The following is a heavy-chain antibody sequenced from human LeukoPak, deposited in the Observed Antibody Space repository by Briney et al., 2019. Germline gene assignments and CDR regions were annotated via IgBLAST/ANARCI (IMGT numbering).Heavy chain of an antibody. CDR2: IWYDGTNK. J-gene: IGHJ4*02. V-gene: IGHV3-33*08. Sequence: PGGSLRLSCAASGFTVSSSNMNWVRQAPGKGLEWVAVIWYDGTNKYYADSVKGRFTISRDNSKNTLYLQMNSLRAEDTAVYYCARDTCGGDCYSIPYWGQGTLVTVSS. CDR3: ARDTCGGDCYSIPY. D-gene: IGHD2-21*02. CDR1: GFTVSSSN.